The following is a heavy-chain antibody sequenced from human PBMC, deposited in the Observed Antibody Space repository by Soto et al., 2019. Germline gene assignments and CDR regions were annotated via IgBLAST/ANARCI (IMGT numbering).Heavy chain of an antibody. D-gene: IGHD4-17*01. CDR2: IYHSGST. J-gene: IGHJ4*02. CDR3: ARGSPVTTDY. Sequence: SETLSLTCAVSGGSISSGGYSWSWMRQPPGKGLEWIGYIYHSGSTYYNPSLKGRVTMSVDRSKNQFSLKLSSVTAADTAVYYCARGSPVTTDYWGQGTLVTVSS. CDR1: GGSISSGGYS. V-gene: IGHV4-30-2*01.